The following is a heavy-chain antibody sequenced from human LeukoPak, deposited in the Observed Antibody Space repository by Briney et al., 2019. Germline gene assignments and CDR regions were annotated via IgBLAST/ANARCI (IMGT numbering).Heavy chain of an antibody. J-gene: IGHJ4*02. CDR2: ISSSSSTI. Sequence: GGSLRLSCAASGFTFSSYSMNWVRQAPGKGLEWVSYISSSSSTIYYADSVKGRFTISRDNAKNSLYLQMNSLRAEDTAVYYCARDTDLDIVGATGDYFDYWGQGTLVTVSS. D-gene: IGHD1-26*01. CDR3: ARDTDLDIVGATGDYFDY. CDR1: GFTFSSYS. V-gene: IGHV3-48*01.